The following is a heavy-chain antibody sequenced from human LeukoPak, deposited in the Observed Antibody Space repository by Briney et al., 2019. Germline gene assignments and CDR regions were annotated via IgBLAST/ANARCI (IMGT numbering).Heavy chain of an antibody. CDR1: GFTFSSYG. CDR2: ISYDGSNK. Sequence: PGGSLRLSCAASGFTFSSYGMHWVRQAPGKGLEWVAVISYDGSNKYYADSVKGRFTISRDNSKNTLYLQMNSLRAEDTAVYYCARPAVAAKTGYFDYWGQGTLVTVSS. J-gene: IGHJ4*02. V-gene: IGHV3-30*03. CDR3: ARPAVAAKTGYFDY. D-gene: IGHD6-19*01.